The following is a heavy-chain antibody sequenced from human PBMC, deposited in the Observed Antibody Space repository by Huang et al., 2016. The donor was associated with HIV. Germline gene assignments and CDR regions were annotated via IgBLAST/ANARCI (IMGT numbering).Heavy chain of an antibody. CDR1: GFTFSSYG. CDR3: ANWVY. J-gene: IGHJ4*02. V-gene: IGHV3-30*18. Sequence: QVQLVASGGGVVQRGRSLRLSCAASGFTFSSYGMHWVRQAPCKGLEWVAGISYDGSNKYYADSVKGRFTISRDNSKNTLYLQMNSLRAEDTAVYYCANWVYWGQGTLVTVSS. D-gene: IGHD7-27*01. CDR2: ISYDGSNK.